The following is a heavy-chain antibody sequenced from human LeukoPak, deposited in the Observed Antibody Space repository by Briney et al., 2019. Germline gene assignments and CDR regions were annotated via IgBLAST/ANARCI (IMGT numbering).Heavy chain of an antibody. D-gene: IGHD4-11*01. CDR1: GYSFTSYW. V-gene: IGHV5-51*01. Sequence: GESLKSSCKGSGYSFTSYWIGWVSQMPGKGLEWMGFIYPGDSDTRYSPSFQGQVTISADKSIGTAYMQWSSLKASDTAMYYCARRYSDSQIDYWGQGTLVTVSS. CDR2: IYPGDSDT. J-gene: IGHJ4*02. CDR3: ARRYSDSQIDY.